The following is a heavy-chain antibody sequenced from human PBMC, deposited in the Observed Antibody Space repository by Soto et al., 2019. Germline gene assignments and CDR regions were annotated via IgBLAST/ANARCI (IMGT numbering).Heavy chain of an antibody. D-gene: IGHD3-10*01. J-gene: IGHJ4*02. Sequence: SETLSLTCAVYGGSFSGYYWTWIRQPPGTGLEWIGEINHGGSTNYNPPLKSRVTISVDTSKNQFSLKLTAVTAADTAVYYCARDKITSPFAYWAQGTLVTVPS. CDR1: GGSFSGYY. V-gene: IGHV4-34*01. CDR3: ARDKITSPFAY. CDR2: INHGGST.